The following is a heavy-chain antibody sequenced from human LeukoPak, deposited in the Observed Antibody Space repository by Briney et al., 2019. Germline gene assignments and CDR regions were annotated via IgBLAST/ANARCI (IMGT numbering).Heavy chain of an antibody. D-gene: IGHD3-22*01. CDR1: GGSISSYY. CDR2: IYYSGST. CDR3: ARDLYDSSGYYYGDAFDI. V-gene: IGHV4-59*12. Sequence: SETLSLTCTASGGSISSYYWSWIRQPPGKGLEWIGYIYYSGSTNYNPSLKSRVTISVDTSKNQFSLKLSSVTAADTAVYYCARDLYDSSGYYYGDAFDIWGQGTMVTVSS. J-gene: IGHJ3*02.